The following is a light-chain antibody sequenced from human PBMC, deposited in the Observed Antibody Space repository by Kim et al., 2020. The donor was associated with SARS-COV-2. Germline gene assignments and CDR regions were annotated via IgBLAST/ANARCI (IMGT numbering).Light chain of an antibody. CDR3: KSRDSSGKVV. Sequence: SSELTQDPAVSVALGQTVRITCQGDSLRSYYASWYQQKPGQAPVLVIYGKNNRPSEIPDRFSGSSSGNTASLTITGAQAEDEADYYCKSRDSSGKVVFGG. CDR1: SLRSYY. V-gene: IGLV3-19*01. J-gene: IGLJ2*01. CDR2: GKN.